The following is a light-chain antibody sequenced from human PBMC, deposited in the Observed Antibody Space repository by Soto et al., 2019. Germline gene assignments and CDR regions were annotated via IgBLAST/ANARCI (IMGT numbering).Light chain of an antibody. Sequence: DIVMTQSPDSLAVSLGERATINCKSSQSVLYSSNNKNYLAWYQQKPGQPPELLIYWASTRESGVPDRFTGSGSVTDFTLTISSLQAEDVAVYYCQQYYSTPITFGQGTRLEIK. CDR3: QQYYSTPIT. CDR2: WAS. CDR1: QSVLYSSNNKNY. J-gene: IGKJ5*01. V-gene: IGKV4-1*01.